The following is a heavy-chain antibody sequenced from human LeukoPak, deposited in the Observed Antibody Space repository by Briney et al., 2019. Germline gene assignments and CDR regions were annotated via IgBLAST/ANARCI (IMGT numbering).Heavy chain of an antibody. D-gene: IGHD4-23*01. CDR3: ARRVVTQGYYYYYGMDV. CDR2: IYPGDSDT. V-gene: IGHV5-51*01. CDR1: GYSFTSYW. J-gene: IGHJ6*02. Sequence: GESLKISCKGSGYSFTSYWIGWVRQMPGKGLEWMGIIYPGDSDTRYSPSFQGQVTISADKSISTAYLQWSSLKASDIAMYYCARRVVTQGYYYYYGMDVWGQGTTVTVSS.